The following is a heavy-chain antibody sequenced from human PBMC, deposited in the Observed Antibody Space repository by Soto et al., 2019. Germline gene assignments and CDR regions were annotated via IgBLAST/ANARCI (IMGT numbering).Heavy chain of an antibody. V-gene: IGHV4-59*01. CDR2: IYYSGST. CDR3: ASTASPEYYDFWSGDDY. CDR1: GGSISSYY. J-gene: IGHJ4*02. D-gene: IGHD3-3*01. Sequence: SETLSLTCTVSGGSISSYYWSWIRQPPGKGLEWIGYIYYSGSTNYNPSLKSRVTISVDTSKNQFSLKLSSVTAADTAVYYCASTASPEYYDFWSGDDYWGRGTLVT.